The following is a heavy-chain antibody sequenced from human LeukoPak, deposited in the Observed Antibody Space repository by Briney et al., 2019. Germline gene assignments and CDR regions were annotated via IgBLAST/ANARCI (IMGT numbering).Heavy chain of an antibody. J-gene: IGHJ3*02. CDR3: ATASRYYDVLPGYPKWNAFDI. D-gene: IGHD3-9*01. Sequence: SETLSLTCTVSGGSISSSSYYWGWIRQPPGKGLEWIGSIYYSGSTYYNPSLKSRVTISVDTSKNQFSLKLSSVTAADTAVYYCATASRYYDVLPGYPKWNAFDIWGQGTMVTVSS. V-gene: IGHV4-39*01. CDR1: GGSISSSSYY. CDR2: IYYSGST.